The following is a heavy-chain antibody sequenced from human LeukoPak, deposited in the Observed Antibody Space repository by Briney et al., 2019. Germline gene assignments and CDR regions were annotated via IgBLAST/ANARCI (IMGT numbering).Heavy chain of an antibody. CDR1: GFTFSSYE. Sequence: PGGSLRLSCAASGFTFSSYEMNWVCQAPGRGLEWVSYISSSGSTIYYADSVKGRFTISRDNAKNSLYLQMNSLRAEDTAVYYCARDSGNYLDAFDIWGQGTMVTVSS. J-gene: IGHJ3*02. D-gene: IGHD1-7*01. CDR3: ARDSGNYLDAFDI. CDR2: ISSSGSTI. V-gene: IGHV3-48*03.